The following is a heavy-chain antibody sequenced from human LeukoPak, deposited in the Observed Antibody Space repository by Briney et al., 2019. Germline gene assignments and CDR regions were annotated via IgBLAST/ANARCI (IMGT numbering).Heavy chain of an antibody. V-gene: IGHV3-74*01. Sequence: GGSLRLTCAASGFSLSPSWMHWVRQAPGKRLEWVSRIKNDGSWINYADSVKGRFTVSRDNAKNTLNLQMNSLRAEDTSVYFCARDGSAYNLDYWGQGVLVTVSS. CDR2: IKNDGSWI. CDR3: ARDGSAYNLDY. D-gene: IGHD3-16*01. CDR1: GFSLSPSW. J-gene: IGHJ4*02.